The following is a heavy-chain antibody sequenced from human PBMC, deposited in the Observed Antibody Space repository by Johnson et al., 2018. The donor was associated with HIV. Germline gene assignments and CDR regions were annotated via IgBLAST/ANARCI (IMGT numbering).Heavy chain of an antibody. J-gene: IGHJ3*02. D-gene: IGHD6-13*01. CDR1: GFTFSSYW. V-gene: IGHV3-7*05. CDR3: ARRSSSWTADPDDAVGI. CDR2: IKQDGSEK. Sequence: VQLVESGGGLVQPGGSLRLSCAASGFTFSSYWMSWVRQAPGKGLEWVANIKQDGSEKYYVDSVKGRFTISRDNAKNSRYLQMNSLRAEETAVDYCARRSSSWTADPDDAVGIWGQGTMVTVSS.